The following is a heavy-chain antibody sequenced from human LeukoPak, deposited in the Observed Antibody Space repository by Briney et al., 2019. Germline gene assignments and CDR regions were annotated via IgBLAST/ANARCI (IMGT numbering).Heavy chain of an antibody. J-gene: IGHJ5*02. CDR1: GGTFSSYA. CDR2: IIPIFGTA. D-gene: IGHD3-9*01. V-gene: IGHV1-69*06. CDR3: AAETYYDILTGYRNWFDP. Sequence: SVKVSCKASGGTFSSYAISWVRQAPGQGLEWMGGIIPIFGTANYAQKFQGRVTITADKSTSTAYMELSSLRSEDTAVYYCAAETYYDILTGYRNWFDPWGQGTLVTVSS.